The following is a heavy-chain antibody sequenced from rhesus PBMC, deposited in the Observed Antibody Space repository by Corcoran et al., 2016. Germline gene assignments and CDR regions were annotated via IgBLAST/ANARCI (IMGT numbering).Heavy chain of an antibody. CDR2: IYGSRGST. Sequence: QVQLQESGPGVVKPSETLSLTCAVSGGSISSGYDWSWIRQPPGKGLEWIGYIYGSRGSTNYNPSLKDRVTISKDASKNQFSPKLSSVTAADTAVYYCARDATYYGLDSWGQGVVVTVSS. V-gene: IGHV4-76*01. CDR1: GGSISSGYD. J-gene: IGHJ6*01. CDR3: ARDATYYGLDS. D-gene: IGHD2-39*01.